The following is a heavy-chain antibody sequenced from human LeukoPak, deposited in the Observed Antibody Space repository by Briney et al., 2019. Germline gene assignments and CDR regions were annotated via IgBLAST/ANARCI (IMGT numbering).Heavy chain of an antibody. D-gene: IGHD5-24*01. CDR2: ISDSGST. CDR3: ARAGVEMATILISGRKNKQNYYGMDV. V-gene: IGHV3-23*01. Sequence: PGGSLRLSCAASGLTFSNYAMSWVRQAPGKGLEWVSGISDSGSTYYADSVKGRFTISRDNSKNTLYLQMNSLRAEDTAVYYCARAGVEMATILISGRKNKQNYYGMDVWGQGTTVTVSS. CDR1: GLTFSNYA. J-gene: IGHJ6*02.